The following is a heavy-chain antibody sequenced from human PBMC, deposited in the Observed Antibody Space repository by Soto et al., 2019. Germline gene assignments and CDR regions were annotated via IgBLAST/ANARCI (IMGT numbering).Heavy chain of an antibody. V-gene: IGHV3-21*01. CDR3: TRDASRDSSARGWFDP. J-gene: IGHJ5*02. D-gene: IGHD6-13*01. Sequence: GGSLRLSCAASGFTFRSFTMNWVRQAPGKGLEWVSTISSNSAYIYYTDALRGRFTISRDNAKNSLHLQMNSLRAEDTAVYYCTRDASRDSSARGWFDPWGPGTLVTVS. CDR1: GFTFRSFT. CDR2: ISSNSAYI.